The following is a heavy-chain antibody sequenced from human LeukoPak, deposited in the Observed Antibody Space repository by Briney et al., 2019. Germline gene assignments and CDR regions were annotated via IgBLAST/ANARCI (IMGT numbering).Heavy chain of an antibody. CDR3: ATYYYDSSGYAWAFDI. V-gene: IGHV3-21*04. D-gene: IGHD3-22*01. Sequence: GGSLRLSCAASGFTFSNYSMNWVRQAPGKGLEWVSSIISNSNYIYYADSVKGRFTISRHNSKNTLYLQMNSLRAEDTAVYYCATYYYDSSGYAWAFDIWGQGTMVTVSS. J-gene: IGHJ3*02. CDR2: IISNSNYI. CDR1: GFTFSNYS.